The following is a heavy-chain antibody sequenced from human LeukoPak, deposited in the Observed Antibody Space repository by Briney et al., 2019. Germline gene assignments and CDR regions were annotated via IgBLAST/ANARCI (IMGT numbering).Heavy chain of an antibody. CDR2: INPNSGGT. D-gene: IGHD2-2*02. Sequence: ASVKVSCKASGYTFTGYYMHWVRQAPGQGLEWMGWINPNSGGTDYAQKFQGRVTMARDTSISTAYMELSRLRSDDTAVYYCAREWEDIVVVPAAIGNWFDPWGQGTLVTVSS. CDR3: AREWEDIVVVPAAIGNWFDP. J-gene: IGHJ5*02. V-gene: IGHV1-2*02. CDR1: GYTFTGYY.